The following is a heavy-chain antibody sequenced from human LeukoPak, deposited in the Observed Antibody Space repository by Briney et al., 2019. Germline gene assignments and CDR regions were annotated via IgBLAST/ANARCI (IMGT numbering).Heavy chain of an antibody. J-gene: IGHJ5*02. V-gene: IGHV4-39*01. D-gene: IGHD2-2*01. CDR2: IYYSGST. Sequence: PSETLSLTCTVSGGSISSSSYYWGWIRQPPGKGLEWIGSIYYSGSTYYNPPLKSRVTISVDTSKNQFSLKLSSVTAADTAVYYCARQGLGYCSSTSCYGNWFDPWGQGTLVTVSS. CDR1: GGSISSSSYY. CDR3: ARQGLGYCSSTSCYGNWFDP.